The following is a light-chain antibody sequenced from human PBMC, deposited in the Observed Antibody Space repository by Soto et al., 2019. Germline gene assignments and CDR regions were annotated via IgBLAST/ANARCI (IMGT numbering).Light chain of an antibody. Sequence: DIVMTQSPNSLAVSLGERATINCKSSQSVLYSSNNKNYLAWYQQKPGQPPKLLIYWASNRESGVPDRFSGSGSGTDFTITISSLQAEDVAVYYCHQFYSVPFTFGPGTEVDIK. CDR1: QSVLYSSNNKNY. J-gene: IGKJ3*01. CDR3: HQFYSVPFT. CDR2: WAS. V-gene: IGKV4-1*01.